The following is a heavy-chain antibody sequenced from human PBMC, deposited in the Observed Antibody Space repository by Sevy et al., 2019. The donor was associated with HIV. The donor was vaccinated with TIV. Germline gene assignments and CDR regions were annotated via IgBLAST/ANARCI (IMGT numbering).Heavy chain of an antibody. J-gene: IGHJ5*02. V-gene: IGHV1-3*04. Sequence: ASVKVSCKASGYSFTRYGMHWVRQAPGQRLEWMGWINSGNGNTKYSQKFQGRVIITRDTSVSTAYKELSSLRSEDTAVYYCATDGSGSYYSGWFDPWGQGTLVTVSS. CDR3: ATDGSGSYYSGWFDP. D-gene: IGHD3-10*01. CDR2: INSGNGNT. CDR1: GYSFTRYG.